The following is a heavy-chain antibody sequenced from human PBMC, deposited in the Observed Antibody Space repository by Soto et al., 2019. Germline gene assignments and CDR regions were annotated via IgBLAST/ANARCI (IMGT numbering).Heavy chain of an antibody. V-gene: IGHV3-7*05. J-gene: IGHJ4*02. CDR3: ARDGSYGNDFDY. D-gene: IGHD3-10*01. CDR1: GFTFSREW. Sequence: GGSLRLSCEASGFTFSREWMTWVRQAPGKGLEWVANIRQDGREKNYVGSVKGRFTISRDNAKSSMYLQMDSLRVEDTAVYYCARDGSYGNDFDYWGLGSLVTVSS. CDR2: IRQDGREK.